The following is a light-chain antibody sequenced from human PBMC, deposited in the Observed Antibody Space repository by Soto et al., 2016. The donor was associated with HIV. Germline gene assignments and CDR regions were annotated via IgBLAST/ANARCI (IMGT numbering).Light chain of an antibody. Sequence: SSELTQDPAVSVALGQTVRITCQGDSLRSYYASWYQQKPGQAPVLVIYNKNNRPSGIPDRFSGSNSGNTASLTITGAQAEDEADYCCNSRDSSGNQVVFGGGTKLTVL. J-gene: IGLJ2*01. CDR3: NSRDSSGNQVV. V-gene: IGLV3-19*01. CDR1: SLRSYY. CDR2: NKN.